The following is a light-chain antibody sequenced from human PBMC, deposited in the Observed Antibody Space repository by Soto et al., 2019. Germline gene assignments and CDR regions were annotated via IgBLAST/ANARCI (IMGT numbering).Light chain of an antibody. J-gene: IGKJ5*01. CDR1: QSVSSIY. CDR3: QQYGSSPIT. V-gene: IGKV3-20*01. CDR2: ATS. Sequence: EMVLTRSPGTRSWSPWGIGAVSVRASQSVSSIYLAWYQQKPGQAPSLLIYATSSRATGIPDRFSGSGSGTDFSLTISRLEPEDFAVYYCQQYGSSPITFGQGTRLEIK.